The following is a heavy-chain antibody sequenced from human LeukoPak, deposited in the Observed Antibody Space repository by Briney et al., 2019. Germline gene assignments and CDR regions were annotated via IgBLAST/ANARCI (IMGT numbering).Heavy chain of an antibody. D-gene: IGHD3-9*01. CDR3: ARGAFPRLRYFDWLDAFDI. CDR1: GGSISSYY. CDR2: IYTSGST. Sequence: MPSETLSLTCTVSGGSISSYYWSWIRQPAGKGLEWIGRIYTSGSTNYNPSLKSRVTMSVDTSKNLFSLKLSSVTAADTAVYYCARGAFPRLRYFDWLDAFDIWGQGTMVTVSS. J-gene: IGHJ3*02. V-gene: IGHV4-4*07.